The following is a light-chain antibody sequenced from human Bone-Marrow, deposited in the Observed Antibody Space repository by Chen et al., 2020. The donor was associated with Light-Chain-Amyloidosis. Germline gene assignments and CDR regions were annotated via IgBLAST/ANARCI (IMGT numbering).Light chain of an antibody. J-gene: IGKJ4*01. CDR1: QTISSNY. V-gene: IGKV3-20*01. CDR3: QQYGTSPLT. CDR2: GSS. Sequence: EIVLTQSPGTLSLSPGEGANRSCRASQTISSNYLTWYQQKFGQAPRLLIYGSSSRATVIPDRFTGSGSGTDFTLTINRLEPEDVAMYYCQQYGTSPLTFGGGTKVDIQ.